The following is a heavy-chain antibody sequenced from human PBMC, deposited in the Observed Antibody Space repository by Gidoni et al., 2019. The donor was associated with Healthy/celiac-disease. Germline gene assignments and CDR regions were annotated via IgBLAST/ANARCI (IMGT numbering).Heavy chain of an antibody. D-gene: IGHD2-15*01. CDR2: INHSGST. CDR3: ARVPGGYCSGGSCYYYGMDV. Sequence: QVQLQQWGAGLLKPSETLSLTCAVYGGSFSGYYWSWIRQPPGQGLEWIGEINHSGSTNYNPALKSRVTISLDTSKNQFSLKLSSVTAADTAVYYCARVPGGYCSGGSCYYYGMDVWGQGTTVTVSS. J-gene: IGHJ6*02. V-gene: IGHV4-34*01. CDR1: GGSFSGYY.